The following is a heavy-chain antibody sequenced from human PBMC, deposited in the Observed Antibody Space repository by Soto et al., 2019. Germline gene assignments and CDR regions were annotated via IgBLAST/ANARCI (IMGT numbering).Heavy chain of an antibody. D-gene: IGHD3-10*01. V-gene: IGHV1-18*01. J-gene: IGHJ4*02. CDR3: ARDLDISGSYYTDY. CDR1: GYPFTSAG. CDR2: ISVYNDNT. Sequence: QVQLVQSGAEVKKPGASVKVSCKASGYPFTSAGISWVRQAPGQELEWMGWISVYNDNTKYAQKFQGRVIITTDTSTTTAYMELRSLTSDYTAVYYCARDLDISGSYYTDYWGQGTLVTVSA.